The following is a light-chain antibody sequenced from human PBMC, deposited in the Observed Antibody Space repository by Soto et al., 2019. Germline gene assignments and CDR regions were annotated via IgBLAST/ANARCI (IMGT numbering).Light chain of an antibody. CDR3: LQDYNYPLT. CDR1: QGIRND. V-gene: IGKV1-6*01. CDR2: AAS. Sequence: IQMTKDTSTLSASVGETVTVTCRASQGIRNDLVWYQQKPGKAPKLLIYAASSLQSGVPSRFSGSGSGTDFTLTISSLQPEDFATYYCLQDYNYPLTFGGGTKVDIK. J-gene: IGKJ4*01.